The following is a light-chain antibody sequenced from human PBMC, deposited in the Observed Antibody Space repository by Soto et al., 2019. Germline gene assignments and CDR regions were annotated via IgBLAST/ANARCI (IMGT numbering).Light chain of an antibody. V-gene: IGKV3-20*01. CDR3: QQYGTSSWT. CDR2: GAS. J-gene: IGKJ1*01. Sequence: EIVLTQSPGTLSLSPGERATLSSRASQSISSSYLAWFQQKPGQAPRLLIYGASNRATGIPDRFSGSGSGTDFTLTISRLEPEDFAVYYCQQYGTSSWTFGQGTKVEI. CDR1: QSISSSY.